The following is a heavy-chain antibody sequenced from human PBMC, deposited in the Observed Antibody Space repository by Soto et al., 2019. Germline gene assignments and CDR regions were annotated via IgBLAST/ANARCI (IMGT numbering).Heavy chain of an antibody. V-gene: IGHV4-59*01. J-gene: IGHJ6*02. Sequence: SETLSLTCTVAGGSISGYYWSWIRQPPGKGLEWIGNVYYSGGAKYNPSVKRRVSISVDTSKNQFSLNLSSVTAADTAVYYCTRDGDGRMTTNPYYYYGMDVWGPGITVTVSS. CDR3: TRDGDGRMTTNPYYYYGMDV. CDR2: VYYSGGA. CDR1: GGSISGYY. D-gene: IGHD2-21*02.